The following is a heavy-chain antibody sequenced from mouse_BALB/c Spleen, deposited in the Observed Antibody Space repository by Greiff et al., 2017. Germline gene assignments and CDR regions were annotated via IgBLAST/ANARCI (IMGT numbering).Heavy chain of an antibody. CDR1: GFSLTSYG. CDR3: ATHYYGGYFDV. V-gene: IGHV2-2*02. J-gene: IGHJ1*01. Sequence: VKLQESGPGLVQPSQSLSITCTVSGFSLTSYGVHWVRQSPGKGLEWLGVIWSGGSTDYNAAFISRLSISKDNSKSQVFFKMNSLQANDTAIYYCATHYYGGYFDVWGAGTTVTVSS. D-gene: IGHD1-2*01. CDR2: IWSGGST.